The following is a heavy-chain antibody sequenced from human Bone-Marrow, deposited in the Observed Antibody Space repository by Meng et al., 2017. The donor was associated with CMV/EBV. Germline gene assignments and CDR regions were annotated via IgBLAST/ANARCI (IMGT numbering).Heavy chain of an antibody. V-gene: IGHV1-2*02. Sequence: QVSVGQPGAEVKNPGASVKVSCKASGYTFTGYYMHWVRQAPGQGLEWMGWINPNSGGTNYAQKFQGRVTMTRDTSISTAYMELSRLRSDDTAVYYCARSWELNWFDPWGQGTLVTVSS. J-gene: IGHJ5*02. D-gene: IGHD1-26*01. CDR1: GYTFTGYY. CDR2: INPNSGGT. CDR3: ARSWELNWFDP.